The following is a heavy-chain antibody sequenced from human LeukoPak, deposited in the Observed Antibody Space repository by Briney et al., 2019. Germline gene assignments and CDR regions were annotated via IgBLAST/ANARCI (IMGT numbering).Heavy chain of an antibody. Sequence: GGSLRLSCAASAFTFSNYWMSWVRQAPGKGLEWVANIKEDGSEINYVDSVKGRFTISRDNAKNSLYLQMNSLRVDDAAVYYCARDRGYSTFDYWGQGTLVTVSS. CDR1: AFTFSNYW. J-gene: IGHJ4*02. D-gene: IGHD4-23*01. CDR3: ARDRGYSTFDY. CDR2: IKEDGSEI. V-gene: IGHV3-7*01.